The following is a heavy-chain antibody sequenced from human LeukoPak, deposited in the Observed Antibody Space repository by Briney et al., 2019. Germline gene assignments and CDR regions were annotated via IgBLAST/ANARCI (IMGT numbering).Heavy chain of an antibody. CDR3: ARGINTVTSYYYYYYMDV. CDR2: IYTSGST. D-gene: IGHD4-17*01. CDR1: IDSFTNYY. V-gene: IGHV4-59*10. J-gene: IGHJ6*03. Sequence: SETLSLTCAVYIDSFTNYYWNWIRQTPGKGLEWIGRIYTSGSTNYNPSLKSRVTMSVDTSKNQFSLKLSSVTAADTAVYYCARGINTVTSYYYYYYMDVWGKGTTVTISS.